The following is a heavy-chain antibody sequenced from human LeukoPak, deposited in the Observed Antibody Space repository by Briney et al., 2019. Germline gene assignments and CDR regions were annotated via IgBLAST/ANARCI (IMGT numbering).Heavy chain of an antibody. CDR2: IHTSGST. Sequence: SETLSLTCTGYGGSISGGSYYWRWIRQRAGKGLEWIGSIHTSGSTNYNPSLKSRVTISVDTSKNQFSLKLRSVTAADAAVYYCARQPGIAAAGGMDVWGQGTAVTVSS. D-gene: IGHD6-13*01. CDR3: ARQPGIAAAGGMDV. CDR1: GGSISGGSYY. V-gene: IGHV4-61*02. J-gene: IGHJ6*02.